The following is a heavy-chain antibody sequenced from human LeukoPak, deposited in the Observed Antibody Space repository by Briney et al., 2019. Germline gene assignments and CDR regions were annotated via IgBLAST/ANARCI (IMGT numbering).Heavy chain of an antibody. CDR2: ISYDGSNK. Sequence: GGSLRLSCAASGFTFSSYGMHWVRQAPGKGLEWVAVISYDGSNKYYADSVKGRFTISRDNSKNTLYLQMNSLRAEDTAVYYCARASTGDFWSGYSAVGYFDYWGQGTLVTVSS. CDR1: GFTFSSYG. V-gene: IGHV3-30*03. J-gene: IGHJ4*02. CDR3: ARASTGDFWSGYSAVGYFDY. D-gene: IGHD3-3*01.